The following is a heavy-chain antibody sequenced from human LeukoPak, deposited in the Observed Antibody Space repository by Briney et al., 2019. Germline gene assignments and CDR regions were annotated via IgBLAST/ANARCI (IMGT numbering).Heavy chain of an antibody. V-gene: IGHV1-2*02. CDR1: GYTFTGYY. CDR2: INPNSGGT. Sequence: ASVKVSCKASGYTFTGYYMHWVRQAPGQGLEWMGWINPNSGGTNYAQKFQGRVTMTRDTSISTAYMELSRLRSDDTAVYYCARQRGITIFGVVRDAFDIWGQGTMVTVSS. D-gene: IGHD3-3*01. CDR3: ARQRGITIFGVVRDAFDI. J-gene: IGHJ3*02.